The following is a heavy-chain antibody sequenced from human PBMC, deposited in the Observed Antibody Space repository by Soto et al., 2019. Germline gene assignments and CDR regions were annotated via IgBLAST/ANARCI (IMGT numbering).Heavy chain of an antibody. CDR1: GFTFRTFG. Sequence: QVLLVDTGGGVVQPGTSLRLSCAASGFTFRTFGMHWVRQAPGKGLEWVSVIWNDGSKKFYADSVKGRFTISRDNSNNTLYLQMDSLRPEDTAVYYCVTGNQNFFDYWGQGTLVTVSS. D-gene: IGHD1-1*01. CDR2: IWNDGSKK. CDR3: VTGNQNFFDY. V-gene: IGHV3-33*01. J-gene: IGHJ4*02.